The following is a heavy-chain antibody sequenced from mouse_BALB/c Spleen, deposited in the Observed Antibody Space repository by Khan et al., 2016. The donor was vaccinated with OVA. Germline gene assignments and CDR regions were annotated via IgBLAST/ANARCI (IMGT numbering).Heavy chain of an antibody. CDR1: GDSITSGY. J-gene: IGHJ3*01. CDR3: ARSTYRYAFAY. CDR2: ILYSGST. D-gene: IGHD2-14*01. V-gene: IGHV3-8*02. Sequence: VQLKESGPSLVKPSQTLSLTCTVTGDSITSGYWCWIRKFPGNKLEYMVYILYSGSTYYNPSLICRIYITRHTSQNQYYLQLNSVTTEDTATDYWARSTYRYAFAYWGQGTLVTVSA.